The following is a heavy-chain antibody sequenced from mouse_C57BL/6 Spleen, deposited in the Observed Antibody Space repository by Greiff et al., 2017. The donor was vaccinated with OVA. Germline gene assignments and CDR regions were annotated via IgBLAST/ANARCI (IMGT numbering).Heavy chain of an antibody. V-gene: IGHV5-17*01. CDR3: AREGDGSSSYAMDY. J-gene: IGHJ4*01. Sequence: EVKLLESGGGLVKPGGSLKLSCAASGFTFSDYGMHWVRQAPEKGLEWVAYISSGSSTIYYADTVKGRFTISRDNAKNTLFLQMTSLRSEDTAMYYCAREGDGSSSYAMDYWGQGTSVTVSS. CDR2: ISSGSSTI. CDR1: GFTFSDYG. D-gene: IGHD1-1*01.